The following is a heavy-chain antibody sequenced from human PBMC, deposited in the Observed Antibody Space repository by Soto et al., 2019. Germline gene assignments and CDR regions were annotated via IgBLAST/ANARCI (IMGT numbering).Heavy chain of an antibody. D-gene: IGHD3-3*01. CDR1: GFTVSSNY. CDR2: IYSGGST. J-gene: IGHJ4*02. V-gene: IGHV3-66*01. Sequence: EVQLVESGGGLVQPGGSLRLSCAASGFTVSSNYMSWVRQAPGKGLEWVSVIYSGGSTYYADSVKGRFTISRDNSKNTLYRQMNSLRAEDTAVYYCAGTDYDFWPEGDYWGQGTLVTVSS. CDR3: AGTDYDFWPEGDY.